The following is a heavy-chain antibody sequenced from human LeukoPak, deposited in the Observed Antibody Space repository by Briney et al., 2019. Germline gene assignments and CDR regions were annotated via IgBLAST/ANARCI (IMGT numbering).Heavy chain of an antibody. V-gene: IGHV1-2*02. CDR1: GYTFTGYY. J-gene: IGHJ4*02. Sequence: ASVKVSCKASGYTFTGYYMHWVRQAPGQGLEWMGWINPNSGGTNYAQKFQGRVTMTRDTSISTAYMELSRLISDDTAVYYCARDHTAMVRVFDYWGQGTLVTVSS. D-gene: IGHD5-18*01. CDR2: INPNSGGT. CDR3: ARDHTAMVRVFDY.